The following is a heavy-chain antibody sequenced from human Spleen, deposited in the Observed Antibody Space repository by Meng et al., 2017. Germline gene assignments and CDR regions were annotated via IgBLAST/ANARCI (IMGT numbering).Heavy chain of an antibody. V-gene: IGHV3-23*01. J-gene: IGHJ4*02. CDR1: GFTFSSYA. CDR3: AREGTDYFGSGSYPDY. D-gene: IGHD3-10*01. CDR2: ISGSGGST. Sequence: GGSLRLSCAASGFTFSSYAMTWVRQAPGKGLEWVSTISGSGGSTYYADSVKGRFTISRDSARNTLYLDMDGLTIEDTALYYCAREGTDYFGSGSYPDYWGQGALVTVSS.